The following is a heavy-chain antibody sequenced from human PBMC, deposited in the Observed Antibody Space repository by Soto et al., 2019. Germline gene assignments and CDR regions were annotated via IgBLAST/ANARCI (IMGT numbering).Heavy chain of an antibody. CDR3: ARHGPSYYYDSSGYDGMDV. CDR1: GYSFTSYW. V-gene: IGHV5-10-1*01. Sequence: LGESLKISCKGSGYSFTSYWISWVRQMPGKGLEWMGRIDPSDSYTNYSPSFQGHVTISADKSISTAYLQWSSLKASDTAMYYCARHGPSYYYDSSGYDGMDVWGQGTTVTVSS. J-gene: IGHJ6*02. CDR2: IDPSDSYT. D-gene: IGHD3-22*01.